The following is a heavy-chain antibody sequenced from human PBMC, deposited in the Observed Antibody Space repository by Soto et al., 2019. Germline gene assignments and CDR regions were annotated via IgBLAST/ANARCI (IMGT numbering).Heavy chain of an antibody. Sequence: SETLSLTCAVYGGSFSGYYWSWSRQPPWKGLEWIGEINHSGSTNYNPSLKSRVTISVDTSKNQFSLKLSSVTAADTAVYYCARGKAYYDSSGYRYYFDYWGQGTLGTVSS. V-gene: IGHV4-34*01. CDR2: INHSGST. CDR3: ARGKAYYDSSGYRYYFDY. J-gene: IGHJ4*02. CDR1: GGSFSGYY. D-gene: IGHD3-22*01.